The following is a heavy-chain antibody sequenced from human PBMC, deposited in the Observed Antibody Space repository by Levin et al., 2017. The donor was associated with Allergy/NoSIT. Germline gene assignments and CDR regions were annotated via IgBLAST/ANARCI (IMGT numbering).Heavy chain of an antibody. CDR1: GGSISSSSYY. D-gene: IGHD6-13*01. V-gene: IGHV4-39*01. CDR2: IYYSGST. J-gene: IGHJ6*03. CDR3: ARIVSSWGWDYYYYMDV. Sequence: SQTLSLTCTVSGGSISSSSYYWGWIRQPPGKGLEWIGSIYYSGSTYYNPSLKSRVTISVDTSKNQFSLKLSSVTAADTAVYYCARIVSSWGWDYYYYMDVWGKGTTVTVSS.